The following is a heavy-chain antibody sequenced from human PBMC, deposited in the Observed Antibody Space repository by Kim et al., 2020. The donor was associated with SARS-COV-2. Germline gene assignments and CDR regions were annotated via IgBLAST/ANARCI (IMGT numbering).Heavy chain of an antibody. Sequence: GESLKISCKGSGYSFTSYWISWVRQMPGKGLEWMGRIDPSDSYTNYSPSFQGHVTISADKSISTAYLQWSSLKASDTAMYYCARHRRRIVVVTANDAFDIWGQGTMVTVSS. CDR1: GYSFTSYW. CDR2: IDPSDSYT. CDR3: ARHRRRIVVVTANDAFDI. V-gene: IGHV5-10-1*01. J-gene: IGHJ3*02. D-gene: IGHD2-21*02.